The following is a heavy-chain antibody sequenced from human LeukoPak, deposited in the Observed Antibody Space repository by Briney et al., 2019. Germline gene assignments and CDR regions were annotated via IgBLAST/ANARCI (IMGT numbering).Heavy chain of an antibody. V-gene: IGHV3-48*04. CDR2: ISSGSSTI. D-gene: IGHD3-22*01. J-gene: IGHJ4*02. CDR3: ARDPPSDYYDSSGYDY. CDR1: GFTFSSYS. Sequence: TGGSLRLSCAASGFTFSSYSMNWVRQAPGKGLEWVSYISSGSSTIYYADSVKGRFTISRDNAKNSLYLQMNSLRAEDTAVYYCARDPPSDYYDSSGYDYWGQGTLVTVSS.